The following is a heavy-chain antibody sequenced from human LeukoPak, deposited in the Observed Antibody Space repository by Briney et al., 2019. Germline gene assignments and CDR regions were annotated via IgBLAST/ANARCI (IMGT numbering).Heavy chain of an antibody. D-gene: IGHD3-3*01. CDR2: ISAYNGNT. J-gene: IGHJ4*02. V-gene: IGHV1-18*01. CDR1: GGTFSSYA. CDR3: ARVGRRGLRFLEWLSKGSYYFDY. Sequence: ASVKVSCKASGGTFSSYAISWVRQAPGQGLEWMGWISAYNGNTNYAQKLQGRVTMTTDTSTSTAYMELRSLRSDDTAVYYCARVGRRGLRFLEWLSKGSYYFDYWGQGTLVTVSS.